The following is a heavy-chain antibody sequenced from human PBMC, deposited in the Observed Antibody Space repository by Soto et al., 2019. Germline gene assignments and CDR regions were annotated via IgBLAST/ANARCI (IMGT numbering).Heavy chain of an antibody. Sequence: QVQLVQSGAEVKKPGASVKVSCKASGYTFTSSGMSWVRQAPGQGLEWMGWISAHTGSSEYAQRFQGRVTMTTDRSTRTAYMELRSLRSGDTAVYYCARAFFYQGSDSRGYSFDAFEFWGPGTLVTVSS. J-gene: IGHJ3*01. CDR2: ISAHTGSS. V-gene: IGHV1-18*01. CDR1: GYTFTSSG. CDR3: ARAFFYQGSDSRGYSFDAFEF. D-gene: IGHD3-22*01.